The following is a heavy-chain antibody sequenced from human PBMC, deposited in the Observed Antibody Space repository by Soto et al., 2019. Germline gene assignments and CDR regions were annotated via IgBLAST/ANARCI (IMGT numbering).Heavy chain of an antibody. CDR1: GGSISSGGYY. CDR3: ARVVLSEMATTNEGFEY. J-gene: IGHJ4*02. CDR2: IYYSGST. V-gene: IGHV4-31*03. Sequence: TSETLSLTCTVSGGSISSGGYYWSWIRQHPGKGLEWIGYIYYSGSTYYNPSLKSRVTISVDTSKNQFSLKLSSVTAADTAVYYCARVVLSEMATTNEGFEYWGQGTLVTVS. D-gene: IGHD1-1*01.